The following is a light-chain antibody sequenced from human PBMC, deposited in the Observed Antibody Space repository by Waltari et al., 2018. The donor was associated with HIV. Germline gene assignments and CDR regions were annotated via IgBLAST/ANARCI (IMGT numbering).Light chain of an antibody. Sequence: DIVMTQSPDSLAVSLGERATTNCKSSQSVLYSSNNKNNLAWYQQKPGQPPQLLIYWASTRESGVPDRFSGSGSGTEFTLTISSLQAEDVAVYYCQQYYTTPFTFGPGTTVDIK. V-gene: IGKV4-1*01. CDR3: QQYYTTPFT. CDR2: WAS. J-gene: IGKJ3*01. CDR1: QSVLYSSNNKNN.